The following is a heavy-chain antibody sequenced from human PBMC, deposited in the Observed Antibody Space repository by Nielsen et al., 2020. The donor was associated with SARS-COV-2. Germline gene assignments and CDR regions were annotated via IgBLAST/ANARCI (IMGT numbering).Heavy chain of an antibody. CDR1: GFTFSSYA. Sequence: GESLKISCAASGFTFSSYAMSWVRQAPGKGLEWVSAISGSGGSTYYAGSVKGRFTISRDNSKNTLYLQMNSLRAEDTAVYYCAKDRERYSSSWSHAFDIWGQGTMVTVSS. J-gene: IGHJ3*02. D-gene: IGHD6-13*01. CDR2: ISGSGGST. CDR3: AKDRERYSSSWSHAFDI. V-gene: IGHV3-23*01.